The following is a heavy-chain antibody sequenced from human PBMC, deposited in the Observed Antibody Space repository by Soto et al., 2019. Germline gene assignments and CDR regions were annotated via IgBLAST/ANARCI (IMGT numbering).Heavy chain of an antibody. CDR3: ARDLHFRGYGWLDP. D-gene: IGHD3-10*01. CDR1: GGSISSGDYY. CDR2: IYYSGST. V-gene: IGHV4-30-4*01. Sequence: SETLSLTCTVSGGSISSGDYYWSWIRQPPGKGLEWIGYIYYSGSTYYNPSLKSRVTISVDTSKNQFSLKLSSVTAADTAVYYCARDLHFRGYGWLDPGGQGTLVPVS. J-gene: IGHJ5*02.